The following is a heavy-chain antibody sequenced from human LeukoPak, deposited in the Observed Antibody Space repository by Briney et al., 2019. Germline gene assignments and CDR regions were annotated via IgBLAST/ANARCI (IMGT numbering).Heavy chain of an antibody. V-gene: IGHV3-33*08. J-gene: IGHJ4*02. Sequence: PGGSLRLSCAASGFTFSSYAMHWVRQAPGKGLEGVAVIWYDGSNKYYADSVRGRFTISRDNSKNTLYLQMNSLRAEDTAVYYCARDRGDGYPQPENYFDYWGQGTLVTVSS. CDR2: IWYDGSNK. D-gene: IGHD5-24*01. CDR3: ARDRGDGYPQPENYFDY. CDR1: GFTFSSYA.